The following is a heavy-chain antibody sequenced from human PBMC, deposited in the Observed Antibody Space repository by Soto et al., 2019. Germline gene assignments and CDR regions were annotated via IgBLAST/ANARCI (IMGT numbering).Heavy chain of an antibody. D-gene: IGHD6-13*01. Sequence: PGESLKISCKGSVFSFTNYWISWVRQMPGKGLEWMGNIDPVDSYANYSPSFQGHVTFSVDTSISTAYLQWSSLKASDTAMYFCARIESIARNWFDPWGQGTQVTVS. J-gene: IGHJ5*02. CDR3: ARIESIARNWFDP. CDR1: VFSFTNYW. V-gene: IGHV5-10-1*01. CDR2: IDPVDSYA.